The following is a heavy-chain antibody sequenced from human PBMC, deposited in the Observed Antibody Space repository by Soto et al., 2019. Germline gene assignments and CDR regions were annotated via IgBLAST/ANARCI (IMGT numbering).Heavy chain of an antibody. Sequence: GESLKVSCQGSGYSFTICGIGWVSQLPGKGLGWMGIIYPGDSDTRYSPSFQGQVTISADKSISTAYLQWSSLKASDTAMYYCARHVPPMIDYYYYYGMDVWGQGTTVTVSS. CDR3: ARHVPPMIDYYYYYGMDV. CDR2: IYPGDSDT. V-gene: IGHV5-51*01. J-gene: IGHJ6*02. D-gene: IGHD3-22*01. CDR1: GYSFTICG.